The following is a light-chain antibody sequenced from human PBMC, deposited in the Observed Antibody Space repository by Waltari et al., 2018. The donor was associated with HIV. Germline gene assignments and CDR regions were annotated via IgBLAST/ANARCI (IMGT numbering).Light chain of an antibody. V-gene: IGKV3-15*01. CDR2: SAS. Sequence: EIVMTPSPATLSVSPGESVTLSCRASQSVGSNLAWYQQKPGRAPSLLVYSASTRATGIPARFSGSGSGTEFTLTISSLQSEDFAVYYCQQYINWPPWSFGQGTKVEIK. CDR1: QSVGSN. J-gene: IGKJ1*01. CDR3: QQYINWPPWS.